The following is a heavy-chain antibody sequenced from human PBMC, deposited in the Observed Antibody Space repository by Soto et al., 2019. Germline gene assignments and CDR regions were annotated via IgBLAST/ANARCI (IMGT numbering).Heavy chain of an antibody. J-gene: IGHJ4*02. D-gene: IGHD1-26*01. CDR2: IIPMYDSA. CDR1: GGTFKTYT. V-gene: IGHV1-69*06. Sequence: QVQLLQSGAEVKKPGSSVKVSCEASGGTFKTYTINWVRQAPGQGLEWIGQIIPMYDSANYAQSFQDRVTISADKSTNTAYMELSSLRSEDTALYYCATWRTYSGSYCFDYWGQGTLVSVSS. CDR3: ATWRTYSGSYCFDY.